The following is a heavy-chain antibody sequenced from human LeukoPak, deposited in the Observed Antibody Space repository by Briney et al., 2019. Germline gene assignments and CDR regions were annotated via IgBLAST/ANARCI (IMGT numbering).Heavy chain of an antibody. V-gene: IGHV4-38-2*02. CDR3: ARAIVGATTGLFDY. CDR1: GYSISSGYY. J-gene: IGHJ4*02. D-gene: IGHD1-26*01. Sequence: SETLSLTCTVSGYSISSGYYWGWIRQPPGKGLEWIGSIYHSGSTYYNPSLKSRVTISVDTSKNQFSLKLSSVTAADTAVYYCARAIVGATTGLFDYWGQGTLVTVSS. CDR2: IYHSGST.